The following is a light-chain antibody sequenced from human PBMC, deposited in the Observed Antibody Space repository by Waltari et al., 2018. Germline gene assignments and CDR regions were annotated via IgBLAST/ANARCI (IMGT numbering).Light chain of an antibody. Sequence: EIVLTQSPATLSLSPGERATLSCRASQSVSSYLAWYQQMPGQAPRLLIHSASNRATGIPARFSGSGSGTDFSLTISRLEPEDFAVYYCQKYVRLPATFGQGTKVEIK. CDR2: SAS. CDR3: QKYVRLPAT. J-gene: IGKJ1*01. CDR1: QSVSSY. V-gene: IGKV3-11*01.